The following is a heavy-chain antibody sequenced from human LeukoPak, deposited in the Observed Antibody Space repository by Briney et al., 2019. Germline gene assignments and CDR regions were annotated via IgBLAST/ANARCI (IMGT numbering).Heavy chain of an antibody. J-gene: IGHJ3*02. V-gene: IGHV3-66*01. Sequence: GGSLRLSCAAAGFTFSIYWMHWVRQAPGKGLEWVSVVYSGGSTYYADSVKGRFTISRDNSKNTLYLQMDSLRAEDTAVYYCARDRSSSLDIWGQGTMVTVSS. CDR2: VYSGGST. CDR1: GFTFSIYW. CDR3: ARDRSSSLDI.